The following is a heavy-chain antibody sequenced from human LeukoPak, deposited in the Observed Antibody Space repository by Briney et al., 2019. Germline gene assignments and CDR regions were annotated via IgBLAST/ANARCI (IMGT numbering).Heavy chain of an antibody. Sequence: GGPLRLSCAASGFTFSSYAMSWVRQAPGKGLEWVSAISGSGGSTYYADSVKGRFTISGGNSKNTLYLQMNSLRAEDTAVYYCAKEDYSNGADYWGQGTLVTVSS. CDR3: AKEDYSNGADY. D-gene: IGHD4-4*01. J-gene: IGHJ4*02. CDR2: ISGSGGST. CDR1: GFTFSSYA. V-gene: IGHV3-23*01.